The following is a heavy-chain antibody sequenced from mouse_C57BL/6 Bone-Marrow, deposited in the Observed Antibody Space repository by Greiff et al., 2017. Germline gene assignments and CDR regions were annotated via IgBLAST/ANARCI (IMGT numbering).Heavy chain of an antibody. V-gene: IGHV5-17*01. D-gene: IGHD5-5*01. CDR2: ISSGSSTI. CDR1: GFTFSDYG. J-gene: IGHJ4*01. CDR3: ARQDYPYAMDY. Sequence: EVKLQESGGGLVKPGGSLKLSCAASGFTFSDYGMHWVRQAPEKGLEWVAYISSGSSTIYYAATVKGRFTISRDNAKNTLFLQMTSLRSEDTAMYYCARQDYPYAMDYWGQGTSVTVSS.